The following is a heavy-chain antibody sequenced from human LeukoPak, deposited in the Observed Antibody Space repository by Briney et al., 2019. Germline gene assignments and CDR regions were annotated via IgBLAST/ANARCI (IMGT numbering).Heavy chain of an antibody. V-gene: IGHV4-31*03. CDR3: ARRDDDGGDGHWLDP. CDR2: IYYSGST. CDR1: GGSISSGGYY. D-gene: IGHD2-21*02. J-gene: IGHJ5*02. Sequence: SQTLSLTCTVSGGSISSGGYYWSWIRQHPGKGLEWIGYIYYSGSTNYNPSLKSRVTISVDTSKNQFSLKLNSVTAADTAVYYCARRDDDGGDGHWLDPWGQGTLVTVSS.